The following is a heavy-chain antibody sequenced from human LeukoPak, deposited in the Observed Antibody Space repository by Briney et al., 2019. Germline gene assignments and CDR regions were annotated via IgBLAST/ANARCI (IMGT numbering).Heavy chain of an antibody. D-gene: IGHD3-10*01. J-gene: IGHJ6*03. Sequence: PGGSLRLSCTASGFTFGDYAMSWVRQAPGKGLEWVGFIRSKAYGGTTEYAASVKGRFTISRDDSKSIAYLQMNSLKTEDTAVYYCGSLMVRGVISYYMDVWGKGTTVTVSS. CDR1: GFTFGDYA. V-gene: IGHV3-49*04. CDR3: GSLMVRGVISYYMDV. CDR2: IRSKAYGGTT.